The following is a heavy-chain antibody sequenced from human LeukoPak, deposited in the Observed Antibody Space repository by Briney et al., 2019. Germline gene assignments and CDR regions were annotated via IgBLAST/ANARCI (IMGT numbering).Heavy chain of an antibody. CDR1: GFTFNVYS. CDR3: ARDSSDFDC. D-gene: IGHD3-22*01. Sequence: GGSLRLSCAASGFTFNVYSMNWVRQAPGKGLEWVSSISSNSKYIYYADSMRGRFTVSRDNAKNSLVLQLNSLRAEDTAVYYCARDSSDFDCWGQGTLVTVSS. J-gene: IGHJ4*02. V-gene: IGHV3-21*01. CDR2: ISSNSKYI.